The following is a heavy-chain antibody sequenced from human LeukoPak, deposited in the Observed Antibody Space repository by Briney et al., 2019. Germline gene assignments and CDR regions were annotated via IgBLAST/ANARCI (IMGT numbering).Heavy chain of an antibody. D-gene: IGHD6-13*01. J-gene: IGHJ4*02. CDR1: GFTFSSYS. Sequence: GGSLRLSCAASGFTFSSYSMNWVRQAPGKGLVWVSRINNDGSSTSYADSVKGRFTISRDNAKNTLYLQMNSLRAEDTAVYYCAREIAAAGTLFDYWGQGTLVTVSS. V-gene: IGHV3-74*01. CDR2: INNDGSST. CDR3: AREIAAAGTLFDY.